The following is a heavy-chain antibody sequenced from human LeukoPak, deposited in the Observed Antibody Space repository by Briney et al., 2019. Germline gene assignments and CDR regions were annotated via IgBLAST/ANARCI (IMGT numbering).Heavy chain of an antibody. J-gene: IGHJ3*02. Sequence: PSETLSLTCTVSGGSISSYYWSWIRQPPGKGLEWIGYIYYSGSTNYNPSLKSRVTISVDTSKNQFSLKLSSVTAADTAVYYCARVWFGELSPLDAFDIWGQGTMVTVSS. CDR3: ARVWFGELSPLDAFDI. CDR1: GGSISSYY. D-gene: IGHD3-10*01. V-gene: IGHV4-59*01. CDR2: IYYSGST.